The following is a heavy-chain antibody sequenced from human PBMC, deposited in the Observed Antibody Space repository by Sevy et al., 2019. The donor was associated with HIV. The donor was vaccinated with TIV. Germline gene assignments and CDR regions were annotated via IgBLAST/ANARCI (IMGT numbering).Heavy chain of an antibody. CDR1: GFTFSSYA. D-gene: IGHD4-4*01. CDR2: ISVSGSST. CDR3: AKEKMTTTSFDY. Sequence: GGSLRLSCAASGFTFSSYAMSWVRQAPGKGLEWVSIISVSGSSTYYADSVKGRVTISRDNSKNTLYLQMNSLRDEDTAVYYCAKEKMTTTSFDYWGQGTLVTVSS. V-gene: IGHV3-23*01. J-gene: IGHJ4*02.